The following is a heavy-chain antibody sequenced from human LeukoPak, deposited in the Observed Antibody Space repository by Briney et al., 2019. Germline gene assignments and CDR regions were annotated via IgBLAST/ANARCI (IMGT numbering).Heavy chain of an antibody. Sequence: SVKVSCKASGGTFSSYAISWVRQAPGQGLEWMGGIIPIFGTANYAQKFQGRVTITADKSTSTAYMELSSLRSEDTAVYYCAIASQLSVVLFYYYMDVWGKGTTVTVSS. CDR1: GGTFSSYA. D-gene: IGHD3-16*02. CDR2: IIPIFGTA. CDR3: AIASQLSVVLFYYYMDV. J-gene: IGHJ6*03. V-gene: IGHV1-69*06.